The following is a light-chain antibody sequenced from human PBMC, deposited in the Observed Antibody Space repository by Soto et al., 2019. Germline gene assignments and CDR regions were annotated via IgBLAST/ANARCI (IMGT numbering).Light chain of an antibody. V-gene: IGLV3-21*04. CDR3: QVWDSSSDHSYV. CDR1: NIGSKS. J-gene: IGLJ1*01. CDR2: SDN. Sequence: SYELTQPPSVSVAPGKTARITCGGNNIGSKSVHWYQQKPGQAPVLVIYSDNDRPSGIPERFSGSNSGNTATLTISRVEAGDEADYYCQVWDSSSDHSYVFGAGTKLTVL.